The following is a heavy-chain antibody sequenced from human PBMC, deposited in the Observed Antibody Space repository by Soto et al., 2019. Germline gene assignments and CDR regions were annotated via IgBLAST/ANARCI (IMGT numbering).Heavy chain of an antibody. CDR3: ARDRYYDFWSGYYDYYGMDV. Sequence: ASVKVSCKASGYTFTSYGISWVRQAPGQGLEWMGWISAYNGNTNYAQKLQGRVTMTTDTSTSTAYMELRSLRSDDTAVYYCARDRYYDFWSGYYDYYGMDVWGQGTTVTVSS. D-gene: IGHD3-3*01. V-gene: IGHV1-18*01. CDR1: GYTFTSYG. CDR2: ISAYNGNT. J-gene: IGHJ6*02.